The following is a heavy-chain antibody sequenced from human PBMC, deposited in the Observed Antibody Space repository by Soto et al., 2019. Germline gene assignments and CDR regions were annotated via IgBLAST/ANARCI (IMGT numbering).Heavy chain of an antibody. Sequence: GGSLRLSCAASGFTFSSYSMNWVRQAPGKGLEWVSYISSSSSTIYYADSVKGRFTISRDNAKNSLYLQMNSLRAEDTAVYYCARDSLIWLGELSDYFDYWGQGTLVTVSS. J-gene: IGHJ4*02. D-gene: IGHD3-10*01. V-gene: IGHV3-48*01. CDR2: ISSSSSTI. CDR1: GFTFSSYS. CDR3: ARDSLIWLGELSDYFDY.